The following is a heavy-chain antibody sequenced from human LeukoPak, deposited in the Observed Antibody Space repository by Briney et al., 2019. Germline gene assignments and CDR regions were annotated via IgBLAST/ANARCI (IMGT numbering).Heavy chain of an antibody. CDR1: GFTFDDYA. D-gene: IGHD3-22*01. Sequence: GGSLRLSCAASGFTFDDYAMHWVRQAPGKGLEWVSGISWNSGSIGYADSVKGRFTISRDNAKNSLYLQMNSLRAEDTALYYCAKDGYYEPDYSDYWGQGTLVTVSS. V-gene: IGHV3-9*01. CDR3: AKDGYYEPDYSDY. CDR2: ISWNSGSI. J-gene: IGHJ4*02.